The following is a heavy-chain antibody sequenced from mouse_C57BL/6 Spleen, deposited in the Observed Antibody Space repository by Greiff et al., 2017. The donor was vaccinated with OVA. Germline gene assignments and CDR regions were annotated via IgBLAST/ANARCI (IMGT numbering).Heavy chain of an antibody. CDR2: IYPGSGNT. CDR1: GYSFTSYY. V-gene: IGHV1-66*01. Sequence: VNLVESGPELVKPGASVKISCKASGYSFTSYYIHWVKQRPGQGLEWIGWIYPGSGNTKYNEKFKGKATLTADTSSSTAYMQLSSLTSEDSAVYYCAREQTGTWFAYWGQGTLVTVSA. J-gene: IGHJ3*01. CDR3: AREQTGTWFAY. D-gene: IGHD4-1*01.